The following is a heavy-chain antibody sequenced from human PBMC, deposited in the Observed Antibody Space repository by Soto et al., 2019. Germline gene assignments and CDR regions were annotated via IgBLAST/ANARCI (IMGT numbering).Heavy chain of an antibody. CDR1: GFTFSSYW. Sequence: PGGSLTLSCAASGFTFSSYWMNWVRQAPGKGLEWVANIKQDGSEKYYVDSVKGRFTISRDNAKNSLYLQMNSLRAEDTAVYYCARVTVIRVGGMDVWGQGTTVTVSS. V-gene: IGHV3-7*05. CDR3: ARVTVIRVGGMDV. J-gene: IGHJ6*02. D-gene: IGHD3-16*02. CDR2: IKQDGSEK.